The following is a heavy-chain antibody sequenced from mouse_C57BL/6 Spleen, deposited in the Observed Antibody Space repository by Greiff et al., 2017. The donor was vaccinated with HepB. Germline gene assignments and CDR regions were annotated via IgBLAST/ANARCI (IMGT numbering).Heavy chain of an antibody. CDR2: IDPSDSYT. CDR1: GYTFTSYW. J-gene: IGHJ3*01. V-gene: IGHV1-50*01. CDR3: ARGDNLGFAY. D-gene: IGHD1-3*01. Sequence: QVQLQQPGAELVKPGASVKLSCKASGYTFTSYWMQWVKQRPGQGLEWIGEIDPSDSYTNYNQKFKGKATLTVDTSSSTAYMPLSSLTSEDSAVYYCARGDNLGFAYWGQGTLVTVSA.